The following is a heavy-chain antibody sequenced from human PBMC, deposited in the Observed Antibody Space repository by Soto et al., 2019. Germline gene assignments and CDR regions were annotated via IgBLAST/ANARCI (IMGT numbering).Heavy chain of an antibody. Sequence: QVQLVQSGAEVKKPGSSVKVSCKASGGTFSSYAISWVRQAPGQGLEWMGGIIPIFGTANYAQKFQGRVTITADESTSTAYMELSSLRSEDTAVYYCASGSGSYHHWEYRGVGAYYYYYGMDVWGQGTTVTVSS. CDR3: ASGSGSYHHWEYRGVGAYYYYYGMDV. V-gene: IGHV1-69*01. CDR1: GGTFSSYA. J-gene: IGHJ6*02. D-gene: IGHD1-26*01. CDR2: IIPIFGTA.